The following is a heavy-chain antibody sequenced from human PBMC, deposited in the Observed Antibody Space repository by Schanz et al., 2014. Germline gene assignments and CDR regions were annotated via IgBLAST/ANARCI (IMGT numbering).Heavy chain of an antibody. D-gene: IGHD6-19*01. J-gene: IGHJ3*02. V-gene: IGHV3-74*01. CDR3: ATDYSGGGCHI. CDR1: GFTFSDSW. CDR2: TSNDGSFT. Sequence: EVQLVESGGGLVQPGGSLRLSCAASGFTFSDSWMHWVRQAPGKGLVWVSRTSNDGSFTTFADSVKGRFTLSRDNSKNTVYLQMNSLRAEDTALYFCATDYSGGGCHIWGQGTMVTVSS.